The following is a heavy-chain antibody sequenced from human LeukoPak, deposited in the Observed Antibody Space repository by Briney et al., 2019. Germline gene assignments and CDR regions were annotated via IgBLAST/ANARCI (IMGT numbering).Heavy chain of an antibody. CDR3: AKGSRYGPFVPLDV. CDR1: GFTFSSYG. D-gene: IGHD1-14*01. Sequence: GGSLRLSCAASGFTFSSYGMQWVRQAPGKGLEWVAVIWYDGSNRYYADSVKGRFTISRDNSENTLYRQMNSLRAEDTAVYYCAKGSRYGPFVPLDVWGKGTTVTVSS. V-gene: IGHV3-33*06. J-gene: IGHJ6*04. CDR2: IWYDGSNR.